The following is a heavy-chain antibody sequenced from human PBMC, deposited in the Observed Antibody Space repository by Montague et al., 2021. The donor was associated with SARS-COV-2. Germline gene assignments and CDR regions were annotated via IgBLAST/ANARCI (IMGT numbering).Heavy chain of an antibody. V-gene: IGHV4-4*07. J-gene: IGHJ4*02. CDR2: VSASGST. D-gene: IGHD6-13*01. CDR1: GDSISYFY. Sequence: SETLSLTCTVSGDSISYFYWRWIRQPAGKGLEWIGRVSASGSTNXNPSLNSRVTMSVDTSKKQFSLRLSPVTAADTAVYYCARDVVAAPGTFDYWGQGTLVTVSS. CDR3: ARDVVAAPGTFDY.